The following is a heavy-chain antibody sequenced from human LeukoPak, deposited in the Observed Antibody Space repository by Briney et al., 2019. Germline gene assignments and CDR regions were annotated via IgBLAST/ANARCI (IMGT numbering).Heavy chain of an antibody. CDR1: GDSINSGNYY. J-gene: IGHJ3*01. Sequence: SETLSLTCTVSGDSINSGNYYWSWIRQPAGRGLEWIGHIYTSDTTNYSPSLNNRVTISLDTSSHQFSLKLTSVTAADTAVYFCAGFRWVVGTRAFDVWGRGTMVTVSS. CDR2: IYTSDTT. CDR3: AGFRWVVGTRAFDV. D-gene: IGHD1-14*01. V-gene: IGHV4-61*09.